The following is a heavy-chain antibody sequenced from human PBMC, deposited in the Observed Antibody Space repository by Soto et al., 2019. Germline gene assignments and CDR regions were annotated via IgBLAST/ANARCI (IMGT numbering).Heavy chain of an antibody. CDR1: GGSISSYY. D-gene: IGHD6-6*01. Sequence: SETLSLTCTVSGGSISSYYWSWIRQPPGKGLEWIGYIYYSGSTNYNPSLKSRVTISVDTSKNQFSLKLSSVTAADTAVYYCAREGDYSSSSVPYFDYWGQGTLVTVSS. CDR3: AREGDYSSSSVPYFDY. CDR2: IYYSGST. J-gene: IGHJ4*02. V-gene: IGHV4-59*01.